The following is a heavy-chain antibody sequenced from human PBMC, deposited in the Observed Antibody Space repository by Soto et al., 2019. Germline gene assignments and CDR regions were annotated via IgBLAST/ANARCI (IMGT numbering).Heavy chain of an antibody. CDR1: GGSFSGYY. CDR2: INHSGST. V-gene: IGHV4-34*01. D-gene: IGHD2-2*01. Sequence: SETLSLTCAVYGGSFSGYYWSWIRQPPGKGLEWIGEINHSGSTNYTPSLKSRVTISVDTSKNQFSLKLSSVTAADTAVYYCARVSPRGIVVVPAAIRNNWFDPWGQGTLVTVSS. CDR3: ARVSPRGIVVVPAAIRNNWFDP. J-gene: IGHJ5*02.